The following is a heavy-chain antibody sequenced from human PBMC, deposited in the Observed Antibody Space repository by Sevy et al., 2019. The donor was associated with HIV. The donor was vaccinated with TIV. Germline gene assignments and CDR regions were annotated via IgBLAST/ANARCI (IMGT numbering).Heavy chain of an antibody. CDR3: ARGGNSSPTTFDP. D-gene: IGHD6-13*01. Sequence: SETLSLTCTVYGGSFSGYYWSWIRQPPGKGLEWIGEINHSGSTNYKPSLKSRVTISIDTSKNKFSLKLSSVTAAATAVSYCARGGNSSPTTFDPWGQGTLVTVSS. J-gene: IGHJ5*02. CDR1: GGSFSGYY. CDR2: INHSGST. V-gene: IGHV4-34*01.